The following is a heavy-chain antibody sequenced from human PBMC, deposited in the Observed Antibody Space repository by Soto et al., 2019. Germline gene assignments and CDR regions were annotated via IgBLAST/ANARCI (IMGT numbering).Heavy chain of an antibody. V-gene: IGHV3-48*01. CDR1: GFTFSSDS. Sequence: PGGSLRLSCAGSGFTFSSDSMNWVRQAPGKGLEWVSYISSSSSTIYYADSVKGRFTISRDNAKNSLYLQMNSLRAEDTAVYYCAREYCSSTSCLNWFDPWGQGTLVTVSS. CDR2: ISSSSSTI. CDR3: AREYCSSTSCLNWFDP. J-gene: IGHJ5*02. D-gene: IGHD2-2*01.